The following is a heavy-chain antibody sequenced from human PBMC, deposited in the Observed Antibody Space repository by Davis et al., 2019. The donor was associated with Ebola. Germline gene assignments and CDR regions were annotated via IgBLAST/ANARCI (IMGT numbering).Heavy chain of an antibody. CDR1: GFTFSSYW. J-gene: IGHJ4*02. V-gene: IGHV3-7*03. CDR2: IKQDGSEK. Sequence: GESLKISCAASGFTFSSYWMSWVRQAPGKGLEWVANIKQDGSEKYYVDSVKGRFTISRDNAKNSLYLQMNSLRAEDTALYYCAKAGSRLQLGNFDYWGQGTLVTVSS. D-gene: IGHD1-1*01. CDR3: AKAGSRLQLGNFDY.